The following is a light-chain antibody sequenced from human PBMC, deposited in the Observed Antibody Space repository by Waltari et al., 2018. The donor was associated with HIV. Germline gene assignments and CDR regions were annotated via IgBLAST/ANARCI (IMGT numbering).Light chain of an antibody. CDR2: DAS. Sequence: DIQMTQSPSSMSASVGDEVTITCRATQFISTSLDWYQQRPNRAPKLLIFDASRLQSGAPSRFSGRGSGTQFTLTINSLQPEDVATYYCQQANSFPHTFGQGT. CDR3: QQANSFPHT. J-gene: IGKJ2*01. CDR1: QFISTS. V-gene: IGKV1-12*01.